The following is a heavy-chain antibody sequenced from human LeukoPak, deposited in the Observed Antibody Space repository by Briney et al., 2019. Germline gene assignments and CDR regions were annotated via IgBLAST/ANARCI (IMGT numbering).Heavy chain of an antibody. CDR1: GFTFSSYS. CDR3: ARVGIAVAVTGY. Sequence: GGSLRLSYAASGFTFSSYSMNWVRQAPGKGLEWVSSISSSSSYIYYADSVKGRFTISRDNAKNSLYLQMNSLRAEDTAVYYCARVGIAVAVTGYWGQGTLVTVSS. V-gene: IGHV3-21*01. J-gene: IGHJ4*02. CDR2: ISSSSSYI. D-gene: IGHD6-19*01.